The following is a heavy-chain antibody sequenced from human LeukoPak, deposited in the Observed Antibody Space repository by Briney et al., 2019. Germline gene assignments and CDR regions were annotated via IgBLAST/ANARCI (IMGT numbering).Heavy chain of an antibody. V-gene: IGHV4-39*07. CDR1: GGSISSSSYY. CDR2: IYSGST. CDR3: ARDPNIVLMVYATPQEGGY. Sequence: SETLSLTCTVSGGSISSSSYYWGWIRQPPGKGLEWIGSIYSGSTYYNPSLKSRVTISVDTSKNQFSLKLSSVTAADTAVYYCARDPNIVLMVYATPQEGGYWGQGTLVTVSS. J-gene: IGHJ4*02. D-gene: IGHD2-8*01.